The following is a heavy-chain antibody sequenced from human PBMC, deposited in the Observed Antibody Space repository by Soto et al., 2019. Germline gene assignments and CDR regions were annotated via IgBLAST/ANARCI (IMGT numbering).Heavy chain of an antibody. CDR2: INQSGRT. J-gene: IGHJ5*02. D-gene: IGHD2-2*01. CDR1: RWSLSSFS. CDR3: ASGVVVPPAARSPGYWFDL. V-gene: IGHV4-34*01. Sequence: QVQLQQWGAGLLKPSETLSLTCAVYRWSLSSFSWGWIRQSPGRGLEWIGEINQSGRTNYNPSLKSRDTISVDTYDNQVSLTLSSVTAADTGVYYCASGVVVPPAARSPGYWFDLWGQGTLVTVSS.